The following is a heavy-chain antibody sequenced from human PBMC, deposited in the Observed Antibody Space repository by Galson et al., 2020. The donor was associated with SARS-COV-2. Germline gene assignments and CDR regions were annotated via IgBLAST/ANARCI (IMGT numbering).Heavy chain of an antibody. J-gene: IGHJ4*02. V-gene: IGHV3-74*01. Sequence: GESLKIPCAASGFTFSSYWMHWVRQAPGKGLVWVSRINSDGSSTSYADPVKGRFTISRDNAKNTLYLQMKGLRAEDTAVYYCARGWGDYGDYGFDYWGQGTLVTVSS. CDR3: ARGWGDYGDYGFDY. CDR1: GFTFSSYW. CDR2: INSDGSST. D-gene: IGHD4-17*01.